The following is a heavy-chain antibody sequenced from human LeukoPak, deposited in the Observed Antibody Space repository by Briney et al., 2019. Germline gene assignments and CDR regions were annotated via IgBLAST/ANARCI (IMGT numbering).Heavy chain of an antibody. CDR1: GASITSYY. V-gene: IGHV4-59*01. CDR3: ARATYGSVFFDY. Sequence: SETLSLTCTVSGASITSYYWSWIRQPPGKGLEWIGYIYYSGSTTYKPSLKSRVTISVDTSKNQFSLKLSSVTAADTALYYCARATYGSVFFDYWGQGTLVTVSS. D-gene: IGHD4-17*01. J-gene: IGHJ4*02. CDR2: IYYSGST.